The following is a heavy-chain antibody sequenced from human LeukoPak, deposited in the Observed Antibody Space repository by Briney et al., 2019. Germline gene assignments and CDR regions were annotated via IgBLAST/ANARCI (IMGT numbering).Heavy chain of an antibody. Sequence: PGGSLRLSCAASGFTFSSYSVNWVRQAPGKGLEWVSSISSSSSYIYYADSVKGRFTISRDNAKNSLYLQMNSLRAEDTAVYYCARGDGGAAGYDYWGQGTLVTVSS. CDR1: GFTFSSYS. CDR2: ISSSSSYI. V-gene: IGHV3-21*01. CDR3: ARGDGGAAGYDY. D-gene: IGHD1-26*01. J-gene: IGHJ4*02.